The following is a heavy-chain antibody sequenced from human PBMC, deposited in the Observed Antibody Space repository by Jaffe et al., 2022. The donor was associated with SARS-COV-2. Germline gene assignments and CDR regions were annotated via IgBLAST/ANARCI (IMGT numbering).Heavy chain of an antibody. Sequence: QVQLVESGGGVVQPGRSLRLSCAASGFTFSSYAMHWVRQAPGKGLEWVAVISYDGSNKYYADSVKGRFTISRDNSKNTLYLQMNSLRAEDTAVYYCARDRNEFDYWGQGTLVTVSS. CDR3: ARDRNEFDY. J-gene: IGHJ4*02. CDR2: ISYDGSNK. CDR1: GFTFSSYA. V-gene: IGHV3-30*04.